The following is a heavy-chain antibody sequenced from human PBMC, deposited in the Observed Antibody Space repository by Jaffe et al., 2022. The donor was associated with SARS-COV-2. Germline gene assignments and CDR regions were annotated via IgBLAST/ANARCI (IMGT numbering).Heavy chain of an antibody. D-gene: IGHD6-13*01. V-gene: IGHV4-59*01. Sequence: QVQLQESGPGLVKPSETLSLTCTVSGGSISSYYWSWIRQPPGKGLEWIGYIYYSGSTNYNPSLKSRVTISVDTSKNQFSLKLSSVTAADTAVYYCARGDGSRRRFDYWGQGTLVTVSS. CDR2: IYYSGST. CDR3: ARGDGSRRRFDY. J-gene: IGHJ4*02. CDR1: GGSISSYY.